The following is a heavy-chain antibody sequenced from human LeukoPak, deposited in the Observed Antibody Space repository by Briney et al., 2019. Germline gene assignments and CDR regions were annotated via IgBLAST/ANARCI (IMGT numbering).Heavy chain of an antibody. J-gene: IGHJ4*02. CDR1: GFTFSSYS. V-gene: IGHV3-48*01. D-gene: IGHD3-3*01. CDR2: ISSSSNTI. CDR3: DSVLVLEWIKPIR. Sequence: GGSLRLSCAASGFTFSSYSMNWVRKAPGKGLEWVSYISSSSNTIYYADSVKGRFTISRDNATDSLYLQMNSLRSQATALDNCDSVLVLEWIKPIRWGQRTLVTVSS.